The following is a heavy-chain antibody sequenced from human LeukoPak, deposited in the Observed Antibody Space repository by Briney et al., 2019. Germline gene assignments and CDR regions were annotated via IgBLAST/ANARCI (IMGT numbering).Heavy chain of an antibody. CDR2: ISGSGGNT. V-gene: IGHV3-23*01. Sequence: AGGSLRLSCVASGFIFSSYGMSWVRQAPGKGLEWVSAISGSGGNTFYADSVKGRFTISRDNSKNTLYLQMNSLRAEDTAVYYCAKDRNGEYCSGGSCYLDYYYYYMDVWGKGTTVTISS. D-gene: IGHD2-15*01. J-gene: IGHJ6*03. CDR3: AKDRNGEYCSGGSCYLDYYYYYMDV. CDR1: GFIFSSYG.